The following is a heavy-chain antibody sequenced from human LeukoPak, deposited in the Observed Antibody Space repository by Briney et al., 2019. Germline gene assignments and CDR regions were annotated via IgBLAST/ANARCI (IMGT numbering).Heavy chain of an antibody. CDR2: IIPIFGTA. CDR3: AREGLERLSLGGAFDI. J-gene: IGHJ3*02. V-gene: IGHV1-69*05. CDR1: GGTFSSYA. D-gene: IGHD6-25*01. Sequence: ASVKVSCKASGGTFSSYAISWVRQAPGQGLEWMGGIIPIFGTANYAQKFQGRVTITTDESTSTAYMELSSLRSEDTAVYYCAREGLERLSLGGAFDIWGQGTMVTVSS.